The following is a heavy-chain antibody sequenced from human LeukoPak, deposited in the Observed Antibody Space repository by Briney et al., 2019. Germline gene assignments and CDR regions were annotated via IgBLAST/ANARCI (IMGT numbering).Heavy chain of an antibody. V-gene: IGHV1-8*03. J-gene: IGHJ3*02. CDR3: ARVSDVSLDAFDI. CDR2: MNPNSGNT. D-gene: IGHD3-10*02. CDR1: GYTFTSYD. Sequence: ASVKVSCKASGYTFTSYDINWARQATGQGLEWMGWMNPNSGNTGYAQKFQGRVTITRNTSISTAYMELSSLRSEDTAVYYCARVSDVSLDAFDIWGQGTMVTVSS.